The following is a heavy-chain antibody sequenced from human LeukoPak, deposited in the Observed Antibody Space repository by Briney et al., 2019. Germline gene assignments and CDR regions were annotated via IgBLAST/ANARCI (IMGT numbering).Heavy chain of an antibody. CDR3: ARSDIWGSYRFLDY. CDR1: GASISNYY. D-gene: IGHD3-16*02. V-gene: IGHV4-59*08. J-gene: IGHJ4*02. Sequence: PSETLSLTCTVSGASISNYYWSWIRQSPGKGLEWIGYMLYSGSTNQNPSLRSRVTISVDTSKNQVSLKLSSVTAADTAVYCCARSDIWGSYRFLDYWGQGALVTVSS. CDR2: MLYSGST.